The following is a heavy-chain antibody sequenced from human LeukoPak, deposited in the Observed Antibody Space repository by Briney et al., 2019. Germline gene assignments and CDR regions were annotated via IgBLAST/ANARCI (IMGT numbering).Heavy chain of an antibody. CDR1: GYTFTSYG. CDR2: ISAYNGNT. V-gene: IGHV1-18*01. D-gene: IGHD2-21*02. J-gene: IGHJ3*02. Sequence: GASVKVSCKASGYTFTSYGISWVRQAPGQGLEWMGWISAYNGNTNYAQKLQGRVTMTTDTSTSTAYMELRSLRSEDTAVYYCARGGRCAVVTSCGAFDIWGQGTMVTVSS. CDR3: ARGGRCAVVTSCGAFDI.